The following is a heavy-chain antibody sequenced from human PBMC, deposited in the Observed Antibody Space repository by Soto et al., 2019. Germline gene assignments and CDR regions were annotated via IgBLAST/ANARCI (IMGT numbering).Heavy chain of an antibody. V-gene: IGHV1-3*01. J-gene: IGHJ5*02. D-gene: IGHD2-15*01. CDR1: GYTFTRYV. CDR3: ASLSGQSQVVFVWFDT. Sequence: QVHLLQSGAAVKKPGASVKVSCKPSGYTFTRYVMNWVRQAPGQRLEWMGWINAGNVNKKYSQKFQGRVTITRDTSASTTYMDLTRLRSDDTAVYYCASLSGQSQVVFVWFDTWGQPPEVTVSS. CDR2: INAGNVNK.